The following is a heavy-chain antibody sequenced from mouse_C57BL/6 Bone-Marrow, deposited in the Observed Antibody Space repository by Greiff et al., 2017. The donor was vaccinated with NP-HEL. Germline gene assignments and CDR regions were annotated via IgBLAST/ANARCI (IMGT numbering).Heavy chain of an antibody. Sequence: EVKLVESGGGLVKPGGSLKLSCAASGFTFSDYGMHWVRQAPEKGLEWVAYISSGGSTIYYADTVKGRFTISRDNAKNTLFLQMTSLRSEDTAMYYCARTYMDYWGQGTSVTVSS. J-gene: IGHJ4*01. CDR1: GFTFSDYG. V-gene: IGHV5-17*01. CDR3: ARTYMDY. D-gene: IGHD5-1*01. CDR2: ISSGGSTI.